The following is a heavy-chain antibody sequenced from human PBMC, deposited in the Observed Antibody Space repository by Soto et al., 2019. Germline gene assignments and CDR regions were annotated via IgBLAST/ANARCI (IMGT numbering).Heavy chain of an antibody. J-gene: IGHJ4*02. Sequence: QVQLVQSGAEVRKPGSSVKVSCKASGGTFSRHAISWVRQAPGQGLEWMGGIIPIFGTANHAQKFQGRVTIIADESTSTVYMELSSLRSEDTAMYYCARDGEYYDFWSGYLPYYFDYWGQGTLVTVSS. V-gene: IGHV1-69*01. CDR2: IIPIFGTA. D-gene: IGHD3-3*01. CDR3: ARDGEYYDFWSGYLPYYFDY. CDR1: GGTFSRHA.